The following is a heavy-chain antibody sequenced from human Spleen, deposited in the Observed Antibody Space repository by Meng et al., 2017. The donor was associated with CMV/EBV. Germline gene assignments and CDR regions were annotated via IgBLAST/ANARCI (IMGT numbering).Heavy chain of an antibody. Sequence: SETLSLTCTVSGGSISSYYWSWIRQPPGKGLEWIGYIYYSGSTNYNPSLKSRVTISVDTSKNQFSLKLSSVTAADTAVYYCARIEMATKVASSRAFDIWGQGTMVTVSS. J-gene: IGHJ3*02. CDR2: IYYSGST. V-gene: IGHV4-59*01. CDR3: ARIEMATKVASSRAFDI. CDR1: GGSISSYY. D-gene: IGHD5-24*01.